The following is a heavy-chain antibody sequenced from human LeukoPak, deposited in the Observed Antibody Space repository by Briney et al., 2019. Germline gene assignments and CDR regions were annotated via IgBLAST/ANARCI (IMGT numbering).Heavy chain of an antibody. CDR2: ISGSGGST. V-gene: IGHV3-23*01. Sequence: GGSLRLSCAASGFTFSSYGMSWVRQAPGKGLEWVSAISGSGGSTYYADSVKGRFTISRDNSKNTLYLQMNSLRAEDTAVYYCAKDLLPYYDILTGSPAFDYWGQGTLVTVSS. J-gene: IGHJ4*02. D-gene: IGHD3-9*01. CDR3: AKDLLPYYDILTGSPAFDY. CDR1: GFTFSSYG.